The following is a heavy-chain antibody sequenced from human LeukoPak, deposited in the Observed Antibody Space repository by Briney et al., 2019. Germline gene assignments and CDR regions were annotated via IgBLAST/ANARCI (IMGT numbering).Heavy chain of an antibody. D-gene: IGHD6-13*01. V-gene: IGHV1-69*13. Sequence: SVKVSCKASGGTFISYAISWVRQAPGQGLEWMGGIIPIFGTANYAQKFQGRVTITADESTSTAYMELSSLRSEDTAVYYCVYSSSPTHYGMDVWGQGTTVTVSS. CDR3: VYSSSPTHYGMDV. CDR2: IIPIFGTA. J-gene: IGHJ6*02. CDR1: GGTFISYA.